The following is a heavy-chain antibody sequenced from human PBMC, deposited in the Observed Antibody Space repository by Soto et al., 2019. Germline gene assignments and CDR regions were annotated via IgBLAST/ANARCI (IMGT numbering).Heavy chain of an antibody. D-gene: IGHD3-10*01. J-gene: IGHJ3*02. V-gene: IGHV4-59*08. CDR3: ARRYGVAFDI. CDR2: IYYSGST. CDR1: GGSSSSYY. Sequence: ETLSLTCTVSGGSSSSYYWSWIRQPPGKGLEWIGYIYYSGSTNYNPSLKSRVTISVDTSKNQFSLKLSSVTAADTAVYYCARRYGVAFDIWGQGTMVTVS.